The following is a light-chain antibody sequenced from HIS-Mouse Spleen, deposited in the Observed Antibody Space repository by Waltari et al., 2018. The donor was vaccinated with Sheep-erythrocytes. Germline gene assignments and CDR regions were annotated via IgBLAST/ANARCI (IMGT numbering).Light chain of an antibody. CDR1: SNIFGTQE. CDR3: SALDSSLSAWV. J-gene: IGLJ3*02. V-gene: IGLV10-54*02. CDR2: RNN. Sequence: QAGLTHPPPVSKGLRQTATLTCTGNSNIFGTQEPAWLQQHQGHPPKLLSDRNNNRPSGISERFSASRSGNTASLTITGLQPEDEADYYCSALDSSLSAWVFGGGTKLTVL.